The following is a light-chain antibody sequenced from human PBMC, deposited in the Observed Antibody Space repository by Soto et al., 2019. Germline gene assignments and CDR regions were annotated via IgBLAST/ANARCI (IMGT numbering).Light chain of an antibody. CDR1: QGISSY. CDR2: AAS. V-gene: IGKV1-8*01. Sequence: AIRMTQSPSSLSASTGDRVTITCRASQGISSYLAWYQQKPGKAPKLLSYAASTLQSGVPSRFSGSGSGTDFTLTISSLQSEDFATYYCQQYYSYPRTFGQGTKVDIK. J-gene: IGKJ1*01. CDR3: QQYYSYPRT.